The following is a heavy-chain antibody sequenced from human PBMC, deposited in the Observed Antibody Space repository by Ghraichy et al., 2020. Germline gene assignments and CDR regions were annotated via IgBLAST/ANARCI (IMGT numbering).Heavy chain of an antibody. Sequence: ASVKVSCKASGYTFTSYYMHWVRQAPGQGLEWMGIINPSGGSTSYAQKFQGRVTMTRDTSTSTVYMELSSLRSEDTAVYYCARANWGYSYGPSNWFDPWGQGTLVTVSS. CDR1: GYTFTSYY. V-gene: IGHV1-46*01. CDR2: INPSGGST. D-gene: IGHD5-18*01. J-gene: IGHJ5*02. CDR3: ARANWGYSYGPSNWFDP.